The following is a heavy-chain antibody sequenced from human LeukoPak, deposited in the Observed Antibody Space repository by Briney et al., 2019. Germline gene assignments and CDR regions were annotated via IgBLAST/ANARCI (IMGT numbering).Heavy chain of an antibody. D-gene: IGHD3-9*01. Sequence: GGSLRLSCAASGFTFSSYAMSWVRQALGKGLEWVSAISGSGGSTYYADSVKGRFTISRDNSKNTLYLQMNSLRAEDTAVYYCAKDSSILTGYYADYWGQGTLVTVSS. V-gene: IGHV3-23*01. J-gene: IGHJ4*02. CDR1: GFTFSSYA. CDR3: AKDSSILTGYYADY. CDR2: ISGSGGST.